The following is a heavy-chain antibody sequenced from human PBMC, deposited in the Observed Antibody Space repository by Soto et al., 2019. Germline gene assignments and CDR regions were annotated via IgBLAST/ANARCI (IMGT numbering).Heavy chain of an antibody. CDR2: ISSSSSYI. Sequence: GGSLRLSCASSGVTFSSYSMNWVRQAPGKGLEWVSSISSSSSYIYYADSVKGRFTISRDNAKNSLYLQMNSLRAEDTAVYYCARGESSSGWYAGGTDYWGQGTLVTVSS. V-gene: IGHV3-21*01. CDR3: ARGESSSGWYAGGTDY. J-gene: IGHJ4*02. CDR1: GVTFSSYS. D-gene: IGHD6-19*01.